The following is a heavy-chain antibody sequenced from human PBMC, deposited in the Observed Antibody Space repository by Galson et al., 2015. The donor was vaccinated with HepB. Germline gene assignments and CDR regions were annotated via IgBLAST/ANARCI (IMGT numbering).Heavy chain of an antibody. CDR3: TTPPLWSGELFNDY. CDR2: IKSKTDGGTT. J-gene: IGHJ4*02. Sequence: SLRLSCAASGFTFSNAWMTWVRQAPGKGLEWVGLIKSKTDGGTTDYAAPVKGRFTISRDDSKNTLYLQMNSLKTEDTAVYYCTTPPLWSGELFNDYWGQGTLVTVSS. V-gene: IGHV3-15*01. D-gene: IGHD3-10*01. CDR1: GFTFSNAW.